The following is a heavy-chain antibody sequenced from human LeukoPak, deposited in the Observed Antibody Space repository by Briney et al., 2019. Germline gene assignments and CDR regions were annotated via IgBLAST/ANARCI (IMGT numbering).Heavy chain of an antibody. J-gene: IGHJ6*03. CDR1: GYTFTSYD. CDR2: MNPNSGNT. D-gene: IGHD6-19*01. V-gene: IGHV1-8*01. Sequence: APVKVSCKASGYTFTSYDINWVRQATGQGLEWMGWMNPNSGNTGYAQKFQGRVTMTRNTSISTAYMELSSLRSEDTAVYYCAWGKYSCGTAYYYYYYMDVWGKGTTVTVSS. CDR3: AWGKYSCGTAYYYYYYMDV.